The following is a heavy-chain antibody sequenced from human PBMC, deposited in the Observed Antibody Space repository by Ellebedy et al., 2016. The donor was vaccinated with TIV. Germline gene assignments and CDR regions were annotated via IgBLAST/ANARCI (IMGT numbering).Heavy chain of an antibody. D-gene: IGHD2-15*01. V-gene: IGHV4-59*08. J-gene: IGHJ3*02. CDR3: ARGGYCSGGSCFDAFDI. Sequence: MPGGSLRLSCTVSGGSISPYYWSWIRQPPGKGLEWIGYISYSGSTNYNPSLQSRVTISVDASKNQFSLKLSSVTAADTAVYYCARGGYCSGGSCFDAFDIWGQGTMVTVSS. CDR2: ISYSGST. CDR1: GGSISPYY.